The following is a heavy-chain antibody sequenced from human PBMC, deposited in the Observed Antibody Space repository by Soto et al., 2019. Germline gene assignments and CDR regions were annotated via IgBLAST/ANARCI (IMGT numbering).Heavy chain of an antibody. CDR1: GGSFSGYY. Sequence: QVQLQQWGAGLLKPSETLSLTCAVYGGSFSGYYWSWICQPPGKGLEWIGEINHSGSTNYNPSLKSRVTISVDTSKNQFSLKLSSVTAADTAVYYCAYDSSGYHLNYWGQGTLVTVSS. D-gene: IGHD3-22*01. J-gene: IGHJ4*02. CDR3: AYDSSGYHLNY. CDR2: INHSGST. V-gene: IGHV4-34*01.